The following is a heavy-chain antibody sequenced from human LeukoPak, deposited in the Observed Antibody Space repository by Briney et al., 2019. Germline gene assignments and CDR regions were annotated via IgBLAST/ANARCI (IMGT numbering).Heavy chain of an antibody. CDR1: GFTFSSYG. D-gene: IGHD5-18*01. Sequence: GGSLRLSCAASGFTFSSYGMHWVRQAPGKGLEWVAVIWYDGSNKYYADSVKGRFTISRDNSKNTLYLQMNSLRAEDTAVYYCAKDGFEGRYSCYYYFMDVWGKGTTVTVSS. CDR2: IWYDGSNK. V-gene: IGHV3-33*06. J-gene: IGHJ6*03. CDR3: AKDGFEGRYSCYYYFMDV.